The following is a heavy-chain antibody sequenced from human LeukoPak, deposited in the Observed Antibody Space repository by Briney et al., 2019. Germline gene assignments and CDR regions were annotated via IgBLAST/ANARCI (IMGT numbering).Heavy chain of an antibody. CDR3: ARNSRDGYNDY. J-gene: IGHJ4*02. Sequence: ASVKVSCKASGYTFTTYAMHWVRQAPGQRLEWMGWINAGNGNTKYSQEFQARVTITRDTSASTAYMELSSLRSEDTAVYYCARNSRDGYNDYWGQGTLVTVSS. CDR1: GYTFTTYA. D-gene: IGHD5-24*01. CDR2: INAGNGNT. V-gene: IGHV1-3*03.